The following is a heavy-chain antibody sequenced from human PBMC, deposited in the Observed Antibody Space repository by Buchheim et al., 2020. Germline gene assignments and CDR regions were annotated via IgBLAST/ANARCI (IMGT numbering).Heavy chain of an antibody. CDR3: ARAPHYDILTAFDY. D-gene: IGHD3-9*01. CDR2: IYSSGST. V-gene: IGHV4-59*01. Sequence: QVQLQESGPGLVKPSETLSLSCTVSGGSINNYYWTWIRQSPGKGLEWVGYIYSSGSTTYNPSFESRVTISLDSPKKRLSLKLDSVTAADTAVYYCARAPHYDILTAFDYWGQG. CDR1: GGSINNYY. J-gene: IGHJ4*02.